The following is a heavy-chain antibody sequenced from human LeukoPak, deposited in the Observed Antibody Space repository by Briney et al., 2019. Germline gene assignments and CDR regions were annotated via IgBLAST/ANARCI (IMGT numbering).Heavy chain of an antibody. J-gene: IGHJ4*02. Sequence: GGSLRLSCAASGFTFSSYAMSWVRQAPGKGLEWVSAISGSGGSTYYADSVKGRFTISRDNSKNTLYLQMNSLRAEDTAVYYCAKGGDHIAVPLVSTPYDYWGQGTLVTVSS. CDR3: AKGGDHIAVPLVSTPYDY. V-gene: IGHV3-23*01. CDR2: ISGSGGST. D-gene: IGHD2-15*01. CDR1: GFTFSSYA.